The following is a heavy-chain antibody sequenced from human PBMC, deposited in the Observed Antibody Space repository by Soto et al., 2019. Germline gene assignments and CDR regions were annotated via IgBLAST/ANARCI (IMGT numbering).Heavy chain of an antibody. J-gene: IGHJ4*02. D-gene: IGHD4-17*01. Sequence: GGSLRLSCAASGFTFSSYGMHWVRQAPGKGLEWVAVISYDGSNKYYADSVKGRFTISRDNSKNTLYLQMNSLRAEDTAVYYCAKDYLGDYEDYFDYWGQGTLVTVSS. V-gene: IGHV3-30*18. CDR1: GFTFSSYG. CDR2: ISYDGSNK. CDR3: AKDYLGDYEDYFDY.